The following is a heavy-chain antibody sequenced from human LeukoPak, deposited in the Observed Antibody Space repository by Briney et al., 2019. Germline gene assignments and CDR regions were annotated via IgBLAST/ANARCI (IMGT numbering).Heavy chain of an antibody. CDR3: ARGWEVDRDGAFDI. CDR2: MNPKSGDT. V-gene: IGHV1-8*01. CDR1: GYTFTSLD. D-gene: IGHD1-26*01. J-gene: IGHJ3*02. Sequence: ASVKVSCKASGYTFTSLDINWVRQATGQGLEWMGWMNPKSGDTGFAQNFQGRVAMTRDTSISTAYMELSSLRSEDTAVYYCARGWEVDRDGAFDIWGQGTMVTVSS.